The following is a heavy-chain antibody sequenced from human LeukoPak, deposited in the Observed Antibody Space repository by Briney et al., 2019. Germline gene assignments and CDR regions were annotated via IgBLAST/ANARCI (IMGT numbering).Heavy chain of an antibody. CDR2: ISGSGDST. CDR3: AKAVSGYYYYYGMDV. J-gene: IGHJ6*02. D-gene: IGHD6-19*01. Sequence: PGGSLRLSCAASGFTFSSYWMSWVRQAPGKGLEWVSAISGSGDSTYYADSVKGRFTISRDNSKNTLYLQMNSLRAEDTAVYYCAKAVSGYYYYYGMDVWGQGATVTVSS. CDR1: GFTFSSYW. V-gene: IGHV3-23*01.